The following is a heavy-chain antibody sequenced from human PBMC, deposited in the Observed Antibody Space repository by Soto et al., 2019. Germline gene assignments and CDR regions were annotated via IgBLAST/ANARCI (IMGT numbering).Heavy chain of an antibody. CDR3: ARDHNFGFILYAFAF. D-gene: IGHD2-21*01. V-gene: IGHV1-46*01. J-gene: IGHJ3*01. Sequence: ASVKVSCKASGYTFTSYSMHWVRQAPGQGLEWMGIINPSSGRTSYAQNFQGRVTMTSDTSTSIVYMEMSSLKSEDTAVYYCARDHNFGFILYAFAFWGQGTMVTVSS. CDR1: GYTFTSYS. CDR2: INPSSGRT.